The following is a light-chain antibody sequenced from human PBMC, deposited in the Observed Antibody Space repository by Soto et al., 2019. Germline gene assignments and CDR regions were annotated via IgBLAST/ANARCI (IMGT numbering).Light chain of an antibody. Sequence: QSALTQPASVSGSPGQSITVSCTGTSSDVGGYNSVSWYQQHPGKPPKLIIYEVSNRPSGVSDRFPGSKSGNTASLTISGLQAEDEADYYCSSYTSTSSYVFATGTKVTVL. J-gene: IGLJ1*01. CDR3: SSYTSTSSYV. CDR1: SSDVGGYNS. CDR2: EVS. V-gene: IGLV2-14*03.